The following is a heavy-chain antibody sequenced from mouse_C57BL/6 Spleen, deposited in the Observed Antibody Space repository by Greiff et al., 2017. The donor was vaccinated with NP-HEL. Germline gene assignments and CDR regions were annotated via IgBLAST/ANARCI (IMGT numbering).Heavy chain of an antibody. D-gene: IGHD4-1*01. V-gene: IGHV1-15*01. Sequence: QVQLQQSGAELVRPGASVTLSCKASGYTFTDYEMHWVKQTPVHGLEWIGAIDPETGGTAYNQKFKGKAILTADKSSSTAYMELRSLTSEDSAVYYCTREVSGTLFDYWGQGTTLTVSS. J-gene: IGHJ2*01. CDR3: TREVSGTLFDY. CDR2: IDPETGGT. CDR1: GYTFTDYE.